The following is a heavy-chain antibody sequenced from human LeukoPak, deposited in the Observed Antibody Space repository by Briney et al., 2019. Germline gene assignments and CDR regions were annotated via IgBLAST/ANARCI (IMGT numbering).Heavy chain of an antibody. J-gene: IGHJ4*02. CDR3: AKVQFYDSSGNDY. CDR1: GFTFSSYA. D-gene: IGHD3-22*01. Sequence: GGSLRPSCAASGFTFSSYAMSWVRQAPGEGLEWVSAITGSGGSTYYADSVKGRFTISRDNSKNTLYLQMNSLRAEDTAVYYCAKVQFYDSSGNDYWGQGTLVTVSS. V-gene: IGHV3-23*01. CDR2: ITGSGGST.